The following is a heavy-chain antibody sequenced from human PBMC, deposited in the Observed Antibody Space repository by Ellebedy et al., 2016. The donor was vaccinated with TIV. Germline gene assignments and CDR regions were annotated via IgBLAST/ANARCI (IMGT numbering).Heavy chain of an antibody. CDR3: AREYRATAGYYFDY. D-gene: IGHD6-13*01. V-gene: IGHV3-48*04. Sequence: PGGSLRLSCAASGFTFSSYSMNWVRQAPGKGLEWVSYISSSSSSIYYADSVKGRFTISRDNAKNSLYLQMNSLRAEDTAVYYCAREYRATAGYYFDYWGQGTLVTVSS. J-gene: IGHJ4*02. CDR1: GFTFSSYS. CDR2: ISSSSSSI.